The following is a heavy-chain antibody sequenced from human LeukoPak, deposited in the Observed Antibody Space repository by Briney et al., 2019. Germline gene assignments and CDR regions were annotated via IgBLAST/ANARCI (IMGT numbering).Heavy chain of an antibody. Sequence: SETLSLTCTVSGGSISSGDYYWSWIRRPPGKGLEWIGYIYYSGSTYYNPSLKSRVTISVDTSKNQFSLKLSSVTAADTAVYYCARPDIVAIGAFDIWGQGTMVTVSS. V-gene: IGHV4-30-4*01. CDR1: GGSISSGDYY. D-gene: IGHD5-12*01. CDR3: ARPDIVAIGAFDI. CDR2: IYYSGST. J-gene: IGHJ3*02.